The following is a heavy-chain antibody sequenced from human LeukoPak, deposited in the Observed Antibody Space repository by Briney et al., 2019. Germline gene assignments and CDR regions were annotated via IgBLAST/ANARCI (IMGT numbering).Heavy chain of an antibody. CDR2: MNPNSGNT. V-gene: IGHV1-8*01. CDR1: GYTFTSYD. D-gene: IGHD5-12*01. J-gene: IGHJ3*02. CDR3: ARRKWLRAGRFGQNAFDI. Sequence: ASVKVSCKASGYTFTSYDINWVRQATGQGLEWMGWMNPNSGNTGYAQKFQGRVTMTRNTSISTAYMELSSLRSEDTAVYYCARRKWLRAGRFGQNAFDIWGQGTMVTVSS.